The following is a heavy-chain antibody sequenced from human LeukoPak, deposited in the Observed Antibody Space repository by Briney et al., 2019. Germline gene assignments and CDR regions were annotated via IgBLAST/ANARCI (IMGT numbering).Heavy chain of an antibody. V-gene: IGHV1-2*06. J-gene: IGHJ4*02. CDR3: TRESGSYHGNDY. Sequence: GGSLRLSCAASGFTFSSYAMHWVRQAPGQGLEWMGRINPNNGGTNYAQKFQGRVTMTGDTSISTAYMELSSLRSDDTAVYYCTRESGSYHGNDYWGQGTLVTVSS. CDR2: INPNNGGT. CDR1: GFTFSSYA. D-gene: IGHD1-26*01.